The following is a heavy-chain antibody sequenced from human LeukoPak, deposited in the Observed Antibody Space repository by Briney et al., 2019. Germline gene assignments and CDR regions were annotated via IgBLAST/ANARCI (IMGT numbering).Heavy chain of an antibody. CDR3: ARDNDFWSLDY. Sequence: GGSLRLSCAASGFTFNSYWMHWVRQAPGKGLVWVSRIKGDVSYANYADSVKGRFTISRDNAKNTLYLQVNSLRVEDTAVYYCARDNDFWSLDYWGQGALVTVSS. CDR2: IKGDVSYA. CDR1: GFTFNSYW. D-gene: IGHD3-3*01. J-gene: IGHJ4*02. V-gene: IGHV3-74*01.